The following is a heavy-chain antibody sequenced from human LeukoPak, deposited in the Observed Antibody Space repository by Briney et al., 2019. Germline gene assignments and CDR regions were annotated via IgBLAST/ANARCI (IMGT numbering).Heavy chain of an antibody. CDR1: GYTFTSYG. D-gene: IGHD3-10*01. J-gene: IGHJ4*02. V-gene: IGHV1-18*01. Sequence: EASVKVSCKASGYTFTSYGISWVRQAPGQGLEWMGWISAYNGNTNYAQKLQGRVTMTTDTSTSTAYMELRSLRSDDTAVYYCARDSGVTPTGDFDYWGQGTLVTVSS. CDR2: ISAYNGNT. CDR3: ARDSGVTPTGDFDY.